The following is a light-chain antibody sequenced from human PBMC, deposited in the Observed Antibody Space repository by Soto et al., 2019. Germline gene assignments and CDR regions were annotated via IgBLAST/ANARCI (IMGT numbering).Light chain of an antibody. J-gene: IGKJ1*01. V-gene: IGKV3-20*01. Sequence: ESVLTQSPGTLSLSPGEGATLSCRASQTVGSNYLAWYQQKPGQAPRRLIYGASRRATGIPDRFSGSGSGTDFTLTLIRLEPEEFAVYYCQQYGDSPPWTFGQGTKVETK. CDR1: QTVGSNY. CDR3: QQYGDSPPWT. CDR2: GAS.